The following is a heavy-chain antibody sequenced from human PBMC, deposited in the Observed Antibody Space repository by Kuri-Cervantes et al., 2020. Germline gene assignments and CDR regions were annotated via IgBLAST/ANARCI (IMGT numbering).Heavy chain of an antibody. V-gene: IGHV1-18*01. CDR1: GYTFTNYG. CDR2: ISAYNGNT. CDR3: ARDLGGYSYGDYYYGMDV. D-gene: IGHD5-18*01. Sequence: ASVKVSCKASGYTFTNYGISWVRQAPGQGLEWMGWISAYNGNTNYAQKLQGRVTMTRDTSTSTVYMELSSLRSEDTAVYYCARDLGGYSYGDYYYGMDVWGQGTTVTVSS. J-gene: IGHJ6*02.